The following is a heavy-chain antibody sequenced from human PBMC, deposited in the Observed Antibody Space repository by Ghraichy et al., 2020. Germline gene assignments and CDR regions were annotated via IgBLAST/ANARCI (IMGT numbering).Heavy chain of an antibody. J-gene: IGHJ4*02. D-gene: IGHD3-3*01. CDR2: IYYSGST. CDR3: ARLGHDFWNEPRGFDC. V-gene: IGHV4-61*01. CDR1: GGSVSSGSYY. Sequence: SETLSLTCTVSGGSVSSGSYYWSWIRQPPGKGLEWIGYIYYSGSTNYSPSLKSRVTISVDTSKNQFSLKLSSVTAADTAVYYCARLGHDFWNEPRGFDCWGQGTLVTVSS.